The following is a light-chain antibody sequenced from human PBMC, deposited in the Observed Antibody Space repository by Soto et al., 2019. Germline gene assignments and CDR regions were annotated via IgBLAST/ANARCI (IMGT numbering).Light chain of an antibody. Sequence: QSALTHPASVSGSPGQSITISCTGTSSDVGGYNYVSWYQQHPGKAPKLMIYDVSNRPSGVSNRFSGSKSGNTASLTISGFQAEDESNYYCRSYTSSITPYVFGTGTKVTVL. CDR1: SSDVGGYNY. J-gene: IGLJ1*01. V-gene: IGLV2-14*01. CDR3: RSYTSSITPYV. CDR2: DVS.